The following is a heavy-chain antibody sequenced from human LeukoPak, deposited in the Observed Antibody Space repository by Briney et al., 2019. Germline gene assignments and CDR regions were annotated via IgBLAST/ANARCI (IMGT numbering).Heavy chain of an antibody. CDR2: INPLGSDT. V-gene: IGHV3-7*03. CDR3: AKDRDGGNDY. CDR1: GFTFTSLW. Sequence: GGSLRLSCAASGFTFTSLWMSWVRQAPGKGLEWVSSINPLGSDTRYADSVRGRFTISRDNSKNTLYLQMNSLRAEDTAVYYCAKDRDGGNDYWGQGTLVTVSS. J-gene: IGHJ4*02. D-gene: IGHD4-23*01.